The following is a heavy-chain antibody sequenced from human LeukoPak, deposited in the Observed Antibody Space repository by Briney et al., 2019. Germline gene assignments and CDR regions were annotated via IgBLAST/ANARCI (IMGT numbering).Heavy chain of an antibody. D-gene: IGHD5-18*01. Sequence: GGSLRLSCAASGFTFSSYAMHWVRQAPGKGLEWVAVISYDGSNKYYADSVKGRFTISRDNSKNTLYLQMNSLRAEDTAVYYCARDLRRGYSYGNFDYWGQGTLVTVSS. CDR1: GFTFSSYA. J-gene: IGHJ4*02. CDR2: ISYDGSNK. V-gene: IGHV3-30-3*01. CDR3: ARDLRRGYSYGNFDY.